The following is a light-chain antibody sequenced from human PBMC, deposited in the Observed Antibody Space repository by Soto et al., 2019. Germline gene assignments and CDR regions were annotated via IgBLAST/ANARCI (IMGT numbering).Light chain of an antibody. J-gene: IGLJ2*01. CDR1: SNDVGGYRY. CDR3: SSYTGSSTVV. Sequence: QSVLTQPASVSGSPGQSITISCTGTSNDVGGYRYVSWYQLHPGKAPKLMIYEVSDRPSGVSYRFSGSKSGNTASLTISGLQAEDEADYYCSSYTGSSTVVFGGGTKVTVL. V-gene: IGLV2-14*01. CDR2: EVS.